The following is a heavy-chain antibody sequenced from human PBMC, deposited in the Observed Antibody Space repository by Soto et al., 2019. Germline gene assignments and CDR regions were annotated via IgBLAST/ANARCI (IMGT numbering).Heavy chain of an antibody. V-gene: IGHV3-21*01. CDR2: ISSSSSYI. J-gene: IGHJ6*02. Sequence: LRLSCAASGFTFSSYSMNWVRQAPGKGPEWVSSISSSSSYIYYADSVKGRFTISRDNAKNSLYLQMNSLRAEDTAVYYCARDEDCSSTSCYTYYYYGMDVWGQGTTVTVSS. CDR3: ARDEDCSSTSCYTYYYYGMDV. CDR1: GFTFSSYS. D-gene: IGHD2-2*02.